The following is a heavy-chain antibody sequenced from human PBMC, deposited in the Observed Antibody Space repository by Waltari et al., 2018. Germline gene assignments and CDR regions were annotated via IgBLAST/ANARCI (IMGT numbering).Heavy chain of an antibody. D-gene: IGHD6-13*01. CDR1: GFIFSTYW. CDR3: VRENIAAAGLES. J-gene: IGHJ4*02. CDR2: INSDGSST. Sequence: EVQLVESGGGLVQPGGSLRLSCVASGFIFSTYWMEWVRQAPGKGLVWVSRINSDGSSTTYADSVKGQFTISRDNAKNTLYLHMSSLRAEDTAVYYCVRENIAAAGLESWGQGTLVTVSS. V-gene: IGHV3-74*01.